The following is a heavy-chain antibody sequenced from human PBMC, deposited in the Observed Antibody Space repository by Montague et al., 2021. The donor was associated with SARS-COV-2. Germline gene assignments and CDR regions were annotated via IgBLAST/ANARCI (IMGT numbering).Heavy chain of an antibody. J-gene: IGHJ5*02. CDR3: AREDRWNWFDP. D-gene: IGHD5-24*01. CDR2: IYYRGST. V-gene: IGHV4-59*01. Sequence: SETLSLTCTVSGGPINSSYWSWIRQPPGKGLEWIGYIYYRGSTNCNPSLETRVTISVDPSKNQFSLKLSSVTAADTAVYYCAREDRWNWFDPWGQGTLVIVSS. CDR1: GGPINSSY.